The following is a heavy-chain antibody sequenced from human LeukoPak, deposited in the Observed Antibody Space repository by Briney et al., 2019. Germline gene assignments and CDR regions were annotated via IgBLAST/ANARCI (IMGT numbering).Heavy chain of an antibody. V-gene: IGHV4-59*12. CDR1: GGSINSYY. D-gene: IGHD5-12*01. CDR2: IYYSGST. J-gene: IGHJ4*02. CDR3: AREIGATIPKFDY. Sequence: SETLSLTCTVSGGSINSYYWSWIRQPPGKGLEWIGYIYYSGSTNYNPSLKSRVTISVDTSKNQFSLKLSSVTAADTAVYYCAREIGATIPKFDYWGQGTLVTVSS.